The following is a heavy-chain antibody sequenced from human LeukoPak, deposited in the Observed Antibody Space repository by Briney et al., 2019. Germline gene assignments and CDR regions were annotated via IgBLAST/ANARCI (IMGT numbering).Heavy chain of an antibody. V-gene: IGHV3-21*01. CDR3: ARGRLDYYDSSGFDY. CDR2: ISSSSTYI. J-gene: IGHJ4*02. Sequence: GGSLRLSCAASGFTFSNYNMNWVRQAPGKGLEWVSSISSSSTYIYYADSVKGRFTISRDNAKNSPYLQMNSLRAEDTAVYYCARGRLDYYDSSGFDYWGQGTLVTVSS. D-gene: IGHD3-22*01. CDR1: GFTFSNYN.